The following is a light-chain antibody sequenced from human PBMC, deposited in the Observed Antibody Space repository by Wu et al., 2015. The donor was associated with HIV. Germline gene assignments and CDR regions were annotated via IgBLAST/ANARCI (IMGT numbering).Light chain of an antibody. V-gene: IGKV3D-15*01. Sequence: EIVLTQSPATLSLSPGQRATLSCRVSQSVATSLAWYQQKPGQSPRLLIFGASNRATGIPARFSGSGFGTDFTLTISSLQSEDCAVYYCQQYNSWVLTFGGGPRWRSN. CDR3: QQYNSWVLT. CDR1: QSVATS. J-gene: IGKJ4*01. CDR2: GAS.